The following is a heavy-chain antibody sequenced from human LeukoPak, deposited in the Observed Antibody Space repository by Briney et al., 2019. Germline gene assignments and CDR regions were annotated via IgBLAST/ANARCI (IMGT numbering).Heavy chain of an antibody. V-gene: IGHV4-34*01. CDR2: INHSGST. CDR1: GGSFSGYY. CDR3: ARGLIAAVGRSFDY. D-gene: IGHD6-13*01. J-gene: IGHJ4*02. Sequence: SETLSLTCAVYGGSFSGYYWSWIRQPPGKGLEWIGEINHSGSTNYNPSLKSRVTISVDTSKNQFSLKLSSVTAADTAVYYCARGLIAAVGRSFDYWGQGTLVTVSS.